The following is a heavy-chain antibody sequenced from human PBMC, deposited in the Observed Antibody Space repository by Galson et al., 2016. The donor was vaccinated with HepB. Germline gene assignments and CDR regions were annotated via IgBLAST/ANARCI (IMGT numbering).Heavy chain of an antibody. CDR2: MKPDGSEK. Sequence: SLRLSCAASGLSFSNFWMSWVRQAPGKGLEWVANMKPDGSEKDYVDSVKGRFTISRDNVKNSLYLQMNSLRAEDTAVYFCARERRGNSGFYYFDYWDQGTLVTVSS. D-gene: IGHD2/OR15-2a*01. J-gene: IGHJ4*02. V-gene: IGHV3-7*01. CDR1: GLSFSNFW. CDR3: ARERRGNSGFYYFDY.